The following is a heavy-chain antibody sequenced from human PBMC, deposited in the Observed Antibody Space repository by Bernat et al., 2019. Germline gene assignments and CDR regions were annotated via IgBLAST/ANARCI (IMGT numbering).Heavy chain of an antibody. J-gene: IGHJ6*03. CDR2: VYYSGSAYYSGT. Sequence: QLQLQESGPGLVKPSETLSLTCNVSGGSISSRSYYWGWIRQPPGKGLEWIGSVYYSGSAYYSGTQYHPSHKSRVNISVDTSKNQISLKVTSVTAADTAVYYCARGERNMYYYYYYMDVWGSGTTVTVSS. CDR1: GGSISSRSYY. D-gene: IGHD3-10*01. CDR3: ARGERNMYYYYYYMDV. V-gene: IGHV4-39*01.